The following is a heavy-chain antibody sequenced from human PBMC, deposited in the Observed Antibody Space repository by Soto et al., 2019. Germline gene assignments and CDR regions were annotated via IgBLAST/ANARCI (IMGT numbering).Heavy chain of an antibody. CDR2: IWYDGSNK. CDR3: ARAAIAARPNYFDY. Sequence: GGSLRLSCAASGFTFSSYGMHWVRQAPGKGLEWVAVIWYDGSNKYYADSVKGRFTISRDNSKNTLYLQMNSLRAEDTAVYYCARAAIAARPNYFDYWGQGTLVTVSS. CDR1: GFTFSSYG. V-gene: IGHV3-33*01. D-gene: IGHD6-6*01. J-gene: IGHJ4*02.